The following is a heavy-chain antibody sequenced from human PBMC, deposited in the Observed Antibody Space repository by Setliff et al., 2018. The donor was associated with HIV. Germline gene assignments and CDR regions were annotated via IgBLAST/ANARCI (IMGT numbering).Heavy chain of an antibody. CDR1: GFTFGDYS. D-gene: IGHD3-22*01. Sequence: PGGSLRLSCRGSGFTFGDYSMSWVRQAPGKGLEWVGFIISSSTNIYYADSVKGRFTISRDTAKNSLYLQMNSLRAEDTAVYYCARARDYYDSGAQAFDIWGQGTMVTVSS. CDR3: ARARDYYDSGAQAFDI. J-gene: IGHJ3*02. CDR2: IISSSTNI. V-gene: IGHV3-21*01.